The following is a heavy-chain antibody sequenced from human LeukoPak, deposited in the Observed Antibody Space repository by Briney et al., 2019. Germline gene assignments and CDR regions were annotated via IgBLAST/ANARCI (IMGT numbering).Heavy chain of an antibody. Sequence: XXWXWIRXPPGKGLDWIGYIYYSGSTNYNPSLKGRVTISVDTSKNQFSLKLSSVTAADTAVYYCARVEVFDDILTGYSYFDYWGQGTLVTVSS. CDR1: XX. V-gene: IGHV4-59*01. CDR3: ARVEVFDDILTGYSYFDY. CDR2: IYYSGST. D-gene: IGHD3-9*01. J-gene: IGHJ4*02.